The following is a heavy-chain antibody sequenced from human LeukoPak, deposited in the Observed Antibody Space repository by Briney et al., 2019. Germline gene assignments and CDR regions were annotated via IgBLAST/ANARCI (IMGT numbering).Heavy chain of an antibody. V-gene: IGHV3-15*01. CDR2: IQSKTDGGTT. J-gene: IGHJ4*02. CDR1: GFTFSDTW. CDR3: ITWSSQFDY. Sequence: GSLRLSCAASGFTFSDTWMTWVRQAPGKGLECVGFIQSKTDGGTTDSATPVKGRFTVSRDDSKNTLYLQMNSLKTEDTAVYYCITWSSQFDYWGQGTLVTVSS. D-gene: IGHD3-16*01.